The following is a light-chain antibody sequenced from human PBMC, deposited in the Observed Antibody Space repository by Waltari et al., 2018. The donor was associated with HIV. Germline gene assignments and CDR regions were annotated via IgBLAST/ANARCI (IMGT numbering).Light chain of an antibody. J-gene: IGLJ1*01. V-gene: IGLV2-14*01. CDR3: SSHTTSSTLYV. CDR2: EVN. CDR1: SSDIGYYDS. Sequence: QSALTQPASVSGSPGQSITISCTGTSSDIGYYDSVSWYQQHAGKAPKLMIYEVNNRPSGISNRFSGSKSGNTASLTISGLQAEDEADYYCSSHTTSSTLYVFGTGTKVTVL.